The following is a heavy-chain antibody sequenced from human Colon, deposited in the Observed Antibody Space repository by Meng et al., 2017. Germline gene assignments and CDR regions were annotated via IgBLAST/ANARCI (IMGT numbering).Heavy chain of an antibody. Sequence: GEALKISCAAAGFTFSSYAMSWVRQAPGKGLEWVSAISGSGGSTYYADSVKGPFTISRDNSKNTLYLQMNSLRAEDTAVYYCAKEGGLWFGELKDAFDIWGQGTMVTVSS. J-gene: IGHJ3*02. V-gene: IGHV3-23*01. D-gene: IGHD3-10*01. CDR2: ISGSGGST. CDR1: GFTFSSYA. CDR3: AKEGGLWFGELKDAFDI.